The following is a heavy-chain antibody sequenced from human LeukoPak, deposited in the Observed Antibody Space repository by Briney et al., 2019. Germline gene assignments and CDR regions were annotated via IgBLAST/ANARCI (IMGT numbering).Heavy chain of an antibody. Sequence: GGSLRLSCAASGFTFSSYAMSWVRQAPGKGLEWVSAISGSGGSTYYADSVKGRFTISRDNSKNTLYLQMNSLRAEDTAVYYCAKDLEGPYHYGSGSYYPAYYFDYWGQGTLVTVSS. CDR1: GFTFSSYA. CDR2: ISGSGGST. CDR3: AKDLEGPYHYGSGSYYPAYYFDY. V-gene: IGHV3-23*01. D-gene: IGHD3-10*01. J-gene: IGHJ4*02.